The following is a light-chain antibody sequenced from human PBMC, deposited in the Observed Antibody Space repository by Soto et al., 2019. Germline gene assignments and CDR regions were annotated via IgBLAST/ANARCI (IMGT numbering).Light chain of an antibody. CDR3: QQYGESPLT. CDR2: GVS. CDR1: QSVSSY. V-gene: IGKV3-11*01. Sequence: TQSPATLSLSPGERATLSCRASQSVSSYLAWYQQKPGQSPRLLVYGVSNRDTGIPDRFRGSGSGTDFALTISSLEPEDFAVYYCQQYGESPLTFGPGTKVDIK. J-gene: IGKJ3*01.